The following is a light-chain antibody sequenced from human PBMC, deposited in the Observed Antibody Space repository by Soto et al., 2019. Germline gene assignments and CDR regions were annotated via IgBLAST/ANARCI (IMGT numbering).Light chain of an antibody. Sequence: QSVLTQPPSVSGAPGQRVTISCTGSSSNIGAGYDVHWYQQLPGTAPKLLIYANSNWPSGVPDRFSGSRSGTSASLAVTGLQADDEADYYCQSYDTNLREVFGTGTKLTVL. V-gene: IGLV1-40*01. CDR2: ANS. CDR3: QSYDTNLREV. J-gene: IGLJ1*01. CDR1: SSNIGAGYD.